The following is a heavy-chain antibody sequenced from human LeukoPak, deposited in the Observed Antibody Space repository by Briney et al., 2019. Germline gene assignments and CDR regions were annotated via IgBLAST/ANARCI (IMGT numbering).Heavy chain of an antibody. CDR1: GGSITNYY. D-gene: IGHD5-24*01. CDR2: IHYSGYT. Sequence: SETLSLTCTASGGSITNYYWSWIRQPPGRGLEWIGYIHYSGYTNYSPSLKSRVTISVDTSKNQLSLQLTSVTAADTAVYYCAASISRWHWFDPWGQGTLATVSS. V-gene: IGHV4-59*01. CDR3: AASISRWHWFDP. J-gene: IGHJ5*02.